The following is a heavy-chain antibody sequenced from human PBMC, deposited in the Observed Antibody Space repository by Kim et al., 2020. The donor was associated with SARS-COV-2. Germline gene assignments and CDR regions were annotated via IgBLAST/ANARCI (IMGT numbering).Heavy chain of an antibody. J-gene: IGHJ4*02. D-gene: IGHD3-10*01. CDR3: ARERVGPAYGSGSYPYYFDY. V-gene: IGHV3-7*01. CDR2: IKQDGSEK. Sequence: GGSLRLSCAASGFTFSSYWMSWVRQAPGKGLEWVANIKQDGSEKYYVDSVKGRFTISRDNAKNSLYLQMNSLRAEDTAVYYCARERVGPAYGSGSYPYYFDYWGQGTLVTVSS. CDR1: GFTFSSYW.